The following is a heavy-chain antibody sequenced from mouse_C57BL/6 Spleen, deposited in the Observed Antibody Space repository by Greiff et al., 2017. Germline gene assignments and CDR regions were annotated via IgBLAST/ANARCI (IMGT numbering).Heavy chain of an antibody. D-gene: IGHD1-1*01. J-gene: IGHJ4*01. Sequence: EVLLVESGGGLVQPGGSLSLSCAASGFTFTDYYMSWVRQPPGKALEWLGFIRNKANGYTTEYSASVKGRFTISRDNSQSILYLQMNALGAEDSATYYWARFIATVSDAMDYWGQGTSVTVSS. CDR1: GFTFTDYY. CDR2: IRNKANGYTT. CDR3: ARFIATVSDAMDY. V-gene: IGHV7-3*01.